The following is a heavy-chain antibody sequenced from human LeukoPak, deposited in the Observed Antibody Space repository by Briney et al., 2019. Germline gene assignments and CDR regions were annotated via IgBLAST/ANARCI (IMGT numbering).Heavy chain of an antibody. D-gene: IGHD1-20*01. CDR2: IYTSGST. J-gene: IGHJ3*02. V-gene: IGHV4-61*02. Sequence: SETLSLTCTVSGGSISSGSYYWSWIRQPAGKGLEWIGRIYTSGSTNYNPSLKSRVTISVDTSKNQFSLKLSSVTAADTAVYYCARDRVTGSPTPSDIWGQGTMVTVSS. CDR1: GGSISSGSYY. CDR3: ARDRVTGSPTPSDI.